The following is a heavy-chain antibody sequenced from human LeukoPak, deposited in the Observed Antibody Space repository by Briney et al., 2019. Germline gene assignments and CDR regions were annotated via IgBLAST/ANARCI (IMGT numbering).Heavy chain of an antibody. CDR2: ISGSGGNT. J-gene: IGHJ5*02. CDR3: AKGRGAGWFDP. D-gene: IGHD5-12*01. Sequence: GGSLRLSCAASGCTFSSYAMSWVRQAPGKGLEWVSTISGSGGNTYYADSVKGRFTISRDNSKNTLYLQMNSLRAEDTAVYYCAKGRGAGWFDPWGQGTLVTVSS. V-gene: IGHV3-23*01. CDR1: GCTFSSYA.